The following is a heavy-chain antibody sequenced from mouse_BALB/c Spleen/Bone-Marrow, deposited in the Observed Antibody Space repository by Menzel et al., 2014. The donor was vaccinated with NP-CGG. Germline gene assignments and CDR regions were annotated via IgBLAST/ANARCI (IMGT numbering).Heavy chain of an antibody. Sequence: VXLQQSGAELVKPGASVKLSCTASGFNIKETYMHWVKQRPEQGLEWIGRIDPANGNTKYDPKFQGKATITADTSSNTAYLQLSSLTSEDTAVYYCARYRLGTYFDFWGQGTTLTVSS. CDR1: GFNIKETY. D-gene: IGHD1-2*01. J-gene: IGHJ2*01. V-gene: IGHV14-3*02. CDR3: ARYRLGTYFDF. CDR2: IDPANGNT.